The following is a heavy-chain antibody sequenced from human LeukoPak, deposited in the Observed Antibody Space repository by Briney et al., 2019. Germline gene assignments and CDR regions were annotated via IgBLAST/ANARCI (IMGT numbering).Heavy chain of an antibody. J-gene: IGHJ4*02. D-gene: IGHD3-16*02. Sequence: ASVKASCKTYGYTFTSHGISWVRQAPGQGLEWMGWISAFNGETHYAQNLQGRVTMTTDTSTSTAYMELRSLRSDDTAVYYCARDPSNTSGRYTYFDYWGQGTLVTVSS. V-gene: IGHV1-18*01. CDR3: ARDPSNTSGRYTYFDY. CDR1: GYTFTSHG. CDR2: ISAFNGET.